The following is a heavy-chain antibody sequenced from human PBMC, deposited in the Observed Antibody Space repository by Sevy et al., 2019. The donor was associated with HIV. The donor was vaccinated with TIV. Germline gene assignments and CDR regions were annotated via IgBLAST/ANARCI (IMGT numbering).Heavy chain of an antibody. CDR1: GFIFSSYV. Sequence: GGSLRLSCAASGFIFSSYVMSWVRQAPGKGLEWVSSISGGGGYTYYADSVKGRLTISRDNSNNMLYLQMNSLRAEDTAIYYCEAITTAGRDYWGQGTLVTVSS. CDR2: ISGGGGYT. J-gene: IGHJ4*02. V-gene: IGHV3-23*01. CDR3: EAITTAGRDY. D-gene: IGHD1-1*01.